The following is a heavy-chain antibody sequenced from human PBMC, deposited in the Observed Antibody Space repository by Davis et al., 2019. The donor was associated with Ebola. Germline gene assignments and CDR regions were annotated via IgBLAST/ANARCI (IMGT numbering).Heavy chain of an antibody. CDR3: TRANIPRMTTVSGFDY. J-gene: IGHJ4*02. CDR2: IRYDGNNE. D-gene: IGHD4-11*01. V-gene: IGHV3-30*02. Sequence: GGSLRLSCAASGFTFSSYGMQWVRQALGKGLEWVAFIRYDGNNEYYGESVKGRFTISRDNSKNTLYLQMNSLRAEDTAVYYCTRANIPRMTTVSGFDYWGQGTLVTVSS. CDR1: GFTFSSYG.